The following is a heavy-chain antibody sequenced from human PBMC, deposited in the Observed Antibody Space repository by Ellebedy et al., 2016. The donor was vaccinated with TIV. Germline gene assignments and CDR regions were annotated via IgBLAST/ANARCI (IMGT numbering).Heavy chain of an antibody. V-gene: IGHV4-34*01. CDR3: ARRVTTTIRANWYFDL. Sequence: SETLSLTCAVYGGSFSDYYWSWIRQPPGKGLEWIGEINHSGSTNYNPSLKSRVTISVDTSKNQFSLKLSSVTAADTAAFYCARRVTTTIRANWYFDLWGRGTLVTVSS. CDR1: GGSFSDYY. J-gene: IGHJ2*01. CDR2: INHSGST. D-gene: IGHD4-17*01.